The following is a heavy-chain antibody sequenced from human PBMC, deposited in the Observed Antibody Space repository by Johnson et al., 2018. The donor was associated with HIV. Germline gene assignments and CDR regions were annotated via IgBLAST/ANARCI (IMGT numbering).Heavy chain of an antibody. J-gene: IGHJ3*02. D-gene: IGHD3-16*01. CDR2: ISNDGRAK. Sequence: QVQVVESGGGVVQPGRSLRLSCAASGFPFSSYAMDWVRQAPGKGLEWVAVISNDGRAKWYADSVQGRFTISRDNSKNTLYLQMNSLRAEDTAVYYCAKGLGGAFDIWGQGTMVTVSS. V-gene: IGHV3-30*18. CDR1: GFPFSSYA. CDR3: AKGLGGAFDI.